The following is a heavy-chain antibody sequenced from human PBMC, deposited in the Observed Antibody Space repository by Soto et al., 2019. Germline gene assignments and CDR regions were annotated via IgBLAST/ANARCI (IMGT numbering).Heavy chain of an antibody. CDR1: GFTFSSYG. Sequence: QVQLVESGGGVVQPGRSLRLSCAASGFTFSSYGMHWVRQAPGKGLEWVAVIWYDGSNKYYADSVKGRFTISRDNSKNTLHLKMNSLRAEDTAVYYGARAFGFGELLDDAFDIWGQGTMVTVSS. J-gene: IGHJ3*02. CDR2: IWYDGSNK. CDR3: ARAFGFGELLDDAFDI. V-gene: IGHV3-33*01. D-gene: IGHD3-10*01.